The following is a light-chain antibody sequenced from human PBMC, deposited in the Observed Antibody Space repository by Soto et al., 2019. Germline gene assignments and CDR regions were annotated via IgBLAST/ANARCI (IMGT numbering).Light chain of an antibody. J-gene: IGKJ1*01. Sequence: DIQMTQSPSTLSASVGARVPITCRASQSISSWLAWYQQKPGKAPKLLIYKASSLESGVPSRFSGSGSGTEFTLTISSLQPDDFATYYCQQYNSYSGTFGQGTKVDIK. V-gene: IGKV1-5*03. CDR1: QSISSW. CDR3: QQYNSYSGT. CDR2: KAS.